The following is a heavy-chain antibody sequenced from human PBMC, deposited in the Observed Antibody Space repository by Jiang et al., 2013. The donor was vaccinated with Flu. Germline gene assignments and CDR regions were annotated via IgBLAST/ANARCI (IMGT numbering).Heavy chain of an antibody. V-gene: IGHV2-5*01. CDR2: VYWNDDK. CDR1: GFSQNATVRA. CDR3: VHRGNFYDSRGFYLGGSFDS. Sequence: KPTQTLTLTCSVSGFSQNATVRAVGWVRQPPGKALEWLALVYWNDDKTYSPSLKTRLAISQDSSKNEVVLTLTNVDPADTATYYCVHRGNFYDSRGFYLGGSFDSWGPGIPVTVSS. D-gene: IGHD3-22*01. J-gene: IGHJ4*02.